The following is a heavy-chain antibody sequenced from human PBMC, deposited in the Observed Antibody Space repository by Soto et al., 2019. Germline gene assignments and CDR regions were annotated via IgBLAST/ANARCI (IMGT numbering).Heavy chain of an antibody. CDR2: INPNSGST. CDR1: GYTFTDYY. V-gene: IGHV1-2*02. CDR3: ARSWIQLWDQTY. Sequence: QVQLVQSGAEVKKPGASVKVSCKASGYTFTDYYIHWVRQAPGQGLEWMGWINPNSGSTNYGQNFEGRITMTRDPSIGTVYMELSRLRSDDTATYFFARSWIQLWDQTYWGQGTLVTVSS. J-gene: IGHJ4*02. D-gene: IGHD5-18*01.